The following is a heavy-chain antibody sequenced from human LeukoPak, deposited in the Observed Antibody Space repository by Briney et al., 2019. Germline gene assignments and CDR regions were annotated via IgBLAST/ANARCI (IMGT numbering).Heavy chain of an antibody. CDR1: GFTVGSNY. Sequence: QPGGSLRLSCAASGFTVGSNYMSWVRQAPGKGLEWVSVIYSGGSTYYADSVKGRFTISRDNSKNTLYLQMNSLRAEDTAVYYCARRVGYYYGMDVWGQGTTVTVSS. CDR2: IYSGGST. D-gene: IGHD3-10*01. V-gene: IGHV3-66*01. J-gene: IGHJ6*02. CDR3: ARRVGYYYGMDV.